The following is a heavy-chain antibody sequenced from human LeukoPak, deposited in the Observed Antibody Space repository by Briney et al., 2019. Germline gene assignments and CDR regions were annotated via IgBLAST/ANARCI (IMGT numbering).Heavy chain of an antibody. CDR1: GFSVGGHY. CDR3: ARDRRRLRGRNGDGDAFDI. Sequence: PGGSLRLSCAASGFSVGGHYISWVRQAPGKGLAWVSMIYSDGSIFRADSVKGRFTMSRDNSRNTLDLQMNSLRVEDTAVYFCARDRRRLRGRNGDGDAFDIWGQGTMVTVSS. J-gene: IGHJ3*02. CDR2: IYSDGSI. V-gene: IGHV3-53*01. D-gene: IGHD1-1*01.